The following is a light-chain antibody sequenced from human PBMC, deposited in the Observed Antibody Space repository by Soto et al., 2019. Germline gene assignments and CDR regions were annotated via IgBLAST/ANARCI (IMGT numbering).Light chain of an antibody. CDR3: QQYDTSPPA. CDR2: RTF. V-gene: IGKV3-20*01. CDR1: QTIASRY. J-gene: IGKJ5*01. Sequence: EIVLTQSPGTLSLSPGERATLSFRASQTIASRYLAWYQHQPGQAPRLLIYRTFARAPGIPDRFSGGGSGTDFTLTISRLESEDFAVYYCQQYDTSPPAFGQGTRLDIK.